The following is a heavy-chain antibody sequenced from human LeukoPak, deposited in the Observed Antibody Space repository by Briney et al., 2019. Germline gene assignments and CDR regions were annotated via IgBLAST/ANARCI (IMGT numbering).Heavy chain of an antibody. V-gene: IGHV1-69*05. Sequence: ASVKVSCKASGGTFSSYAISWVRQAPGQGLEWMGRIIHIFGTANYAQKFQGRVTITTDESTSTAYMELSSLRSEDTAVYYCLVPTTVTTGLREYWGQGTLVTVSS. J-gene: IGHJ4*02. CDR1: GGTFSSYA. D-gene: IGHD4-17*01. CDR3: LVPTTVTTGLREY. CDR2: IIHIFGTA.